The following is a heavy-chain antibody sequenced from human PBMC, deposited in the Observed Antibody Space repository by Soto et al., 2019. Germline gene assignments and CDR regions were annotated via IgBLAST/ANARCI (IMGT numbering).Heavy chain of an antibody. V-gene: IGHV4-4*02. CDR2: IDQNGIT. Sequence: SETLSLTCAVSGDPISSSKWWTWLRQTPGKGLEWIGKIDQNGITNYNPSLESRVTILKDNSKNQLSLKLTSVTAVDSAVYYCARLDRDYYYYGMDVWGQGATVTVSS. D-gene: IGHD2-2*03. J-gene: IGHJ6*02. CDR1: GDPISSSKW. CDR3: ARLDRDYYYYGMDV.